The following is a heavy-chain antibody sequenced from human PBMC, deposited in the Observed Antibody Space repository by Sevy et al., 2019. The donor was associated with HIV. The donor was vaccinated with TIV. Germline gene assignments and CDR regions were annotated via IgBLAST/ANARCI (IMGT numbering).Heavy chain of an antibody. V-gene: IGHV3-15*01. D-gene: IGHD1-7*01. CDR2: IKSKTDAATR. CDR3: AAGTGTSDFDY. CDR1: GFTFSEAW. J-gene: IGHJ4*02. Sequence: GGFLRLSCAASGFTFSEAWMSWVRQAPGKGLEWVGRIKSKTDAATRDFAAPVRGRFSISRDDSANTVYLVMNNLKPEDTGVYYCAAGTGTSDFDYWGQGTLVTVSS.